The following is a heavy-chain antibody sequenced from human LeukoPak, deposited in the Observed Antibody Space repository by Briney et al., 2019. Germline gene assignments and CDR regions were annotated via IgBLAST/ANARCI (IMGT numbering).Heavy chain of an antibody. CDR2: IIPIFGTA. CDR3: ASGFLGGYDSNFDY. CDR1: GGTLSSYS. V-gene: IGHV1-69*06. J-gene: IGHJ4*02. Sequence: ASVKVSCKASGGTLSSYSISWVRQAPGQGPEWMGGIIPIFGTANYAQKFQGRVTITADKSTSTFYMELSSLRFEDTAVYYCASGFLGGYDSNFDYWGQGTLVTVSS. D-gene: IGHD5-12*01.